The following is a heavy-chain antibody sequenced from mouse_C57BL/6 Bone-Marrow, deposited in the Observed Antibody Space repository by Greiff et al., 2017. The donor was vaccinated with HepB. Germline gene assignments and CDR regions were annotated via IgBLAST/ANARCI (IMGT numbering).Heavy chain of an antibody. V-gene: IGHV1-54*01. CDR3: ARHYSNYEGYWYFDV. D-gene: IGHD2-5*01. J-gene: IGHJ1*03. CDR2: INPGSGGT. CDR1: GYAFTNYL. Sequence: VHLVESGAELVRPGTSVKVSCKASGYAFTNYLIEWVKQRPGQGLEWIGVINPGSGGTNYNEKFKGKATLTADKSSSTAYMQLSSLTSEDSAVYFCARHYSNYEGYWYFDVWGTGTTVTVSS.